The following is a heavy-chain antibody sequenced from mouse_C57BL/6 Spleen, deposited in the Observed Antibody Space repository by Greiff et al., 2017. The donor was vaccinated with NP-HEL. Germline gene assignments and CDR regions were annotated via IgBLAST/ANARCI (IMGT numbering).Heavy chain of an antibody. Sequence: VQLQQSGTVLARPGASVKMSCKTSGYTFTSYWMHWVNQRPGQGLEWIGAIYPGNSDTSYNQKFKGQAKLTAGTSASTAYMELSSLTNEDSAVYYCTRSSSAWFAYWGQGTRVTVSA. CDR1: GYTFTSYW. CDR3: TRSSSAWFAY. V-gene: IGHV1-5*01. CDR2: IYPGNSDT. J-gene: IGHJ3*01. D-gene: IGHD1-1*01.